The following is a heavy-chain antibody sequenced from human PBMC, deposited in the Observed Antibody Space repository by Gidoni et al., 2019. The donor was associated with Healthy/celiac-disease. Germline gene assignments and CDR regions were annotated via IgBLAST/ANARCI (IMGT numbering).Heavy chain of an antibody. CDR1: GYTFTGYY. Sequence: QVQLVQSGAEVKKPGASVKVSCKASGYTFTGYYMHWVRQATGQGLEWRGWINPNSGGTNYAQKFQGRVTMTRDTSISTAYMELSRLRSDDTAVYYCARDGAITMVRGVSGYYYYYGMDVWGQGTTVTVSS. D-gene: IGHD3-10*01. J-gene: IGHJ6*02. V-gene: IGHV1-2*02. CDR3: ARDGAITMVRGVSGYYYYYGMDV. CDR2: INPNSGGT.